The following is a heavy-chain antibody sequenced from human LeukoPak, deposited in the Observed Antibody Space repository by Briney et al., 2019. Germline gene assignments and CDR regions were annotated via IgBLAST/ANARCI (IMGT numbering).Heavy chain of an antibody. D-gene: IGHD3-22*01. CDR3: ARHYYDRSDSYSFDY. V-gene: IGHV4-59*08. J-gene: IGHJ4*02. CDR2: IFSSGST. Sequence: KPSETLSLTCTVSGGSISGYYWSRIRQPPGKGLEWIGYIFSSGSTNYNPSLKSRVTISEDTSVNQFSLKLSSVTAADTAVYYCARHYYDRSDSYSFDYWGQGTLVTVSS. CDR1: GGSISGYY.